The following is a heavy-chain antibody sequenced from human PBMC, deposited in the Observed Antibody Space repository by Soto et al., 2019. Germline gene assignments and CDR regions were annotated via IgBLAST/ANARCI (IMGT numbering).Heavy chain of an antibody. CDR3: ARDLSGDYYFDS. Sequence: ASVKVSCKASGYTFTAHYIHWVRQAPGQGLEWMGWIKPKNGDTSLAPKFWGRLTMTRDTSLATAYMDLTRLTSDDTAVYYCARDLSGDYYFDSWGQGTLVTVSS. CDR2: IKPKNGDT. V-gene: IGHV1-2*02. J-gene: IGHJ5*01. CDR1: GYTFTAHY. D-gene: IGHD2-21*01.